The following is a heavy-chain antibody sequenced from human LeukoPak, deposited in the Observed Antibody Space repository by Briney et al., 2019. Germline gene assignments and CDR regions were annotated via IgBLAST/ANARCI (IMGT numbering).Heavy chain of an antibody. CDR1: GGFITSGGYY. V-gene: IGHV4-31*03. J-gene: IGHJ3*02. CDR2: ISHSGYS. Sequence: SQTLSLTCSVSGGFITSGGYYWNRVRQLPEKGLEWLGYISHSGYSYYNPSLKSRFTISADTSKNQFSLELTSVTAADTAVYYCAKFRSDAFDIWGQGTMVTVSS. CDR3: AKFRSDAFDI.